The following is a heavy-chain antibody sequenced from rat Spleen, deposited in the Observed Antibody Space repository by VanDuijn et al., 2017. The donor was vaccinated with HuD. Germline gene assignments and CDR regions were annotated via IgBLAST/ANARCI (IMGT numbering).Heavy chain of an antibody. J-gene: IGHJ2*01. D-gene: IGHD1-9*01. V-gene: IGHV5-22*01. CDR3: TRRGHTMGLTSRYFDY. CDR2: INYDGTST. Sequence: EVRLVESGGGLVQPGGSLKLSCVVSGFIFSDYYVAWVRQAPTKGLEWVATINYDGTSTYYGDSVKGRFTISRDNAKSTLYLQMNSLRSEDTATYYCTRRGHTMGLTSRYFDYWGQGVMVTVSS. CDR1: GFIFSDYY.